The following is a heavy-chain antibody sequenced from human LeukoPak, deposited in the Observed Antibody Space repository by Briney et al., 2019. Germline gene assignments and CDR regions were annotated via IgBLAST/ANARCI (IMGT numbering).Heavy chain of an antibody. V-gene: IGHV3-73*01. D-gene: IGHD2-2*01. CDR2: IRSKANSYAT. CDR1: GFTFSGSA. Sequence: PGGSLRLSCAASGFTFSGSAMHWVRQASGKGLEWVGRIRSKANSYATAYAASVKGRFTISRDDSKNRAYLQMNSLKTEDTAVYYCTSPGSSTTSGQGYWGQGTLVTVSS. J-gene: IGHJ4*02. CDR3: TSPGSSTTSGQGY.